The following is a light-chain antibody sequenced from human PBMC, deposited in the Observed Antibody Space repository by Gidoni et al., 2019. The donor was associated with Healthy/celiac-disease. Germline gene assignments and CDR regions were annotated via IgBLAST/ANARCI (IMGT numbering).Light chain of an antibody. V-gene: IGLV3-1*01. Sequence: SYELTQPPSVSVSPEQTASITCSGDKLGDKYACWYQQKPGQSPVLVIYQDSKRPSGIPERFSGSNSGNTATLTISGTQAMDEADYYCQAWDSSLVVFGGGTKLTVL. CDR2: QDS. J-gene: IGLJ2*01. CDR3: QAWDSSLVV. CDR1: KLGDKY.